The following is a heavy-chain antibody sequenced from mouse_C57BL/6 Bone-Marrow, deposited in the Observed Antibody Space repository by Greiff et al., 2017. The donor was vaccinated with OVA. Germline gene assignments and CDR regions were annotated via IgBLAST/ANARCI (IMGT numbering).Heavy chain of an antibody. V-gene: IGHV1-72*01. CDR1: GYTFTSYW. CDR2: IDPNSGGT. Sequence: QVQLQQSGAELVKPGASVKLSCKASGYTFTSYWMHWVKQRPGRGLEWIGRIDPNSGGTKYNEKFKSKATLTVDKPSSTAYMQLSSLTSEDSAVYYGARGNRDYDAAWFAYWGQGTLVTVSA. J-gene: IGHJ3*01. D-gene: IGHD2-4*01. CDR3: ARGNRDYDAAWFAY.